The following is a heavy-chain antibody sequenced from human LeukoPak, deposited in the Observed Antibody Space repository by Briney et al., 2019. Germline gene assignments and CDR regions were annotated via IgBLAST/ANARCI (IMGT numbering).Heavy chain of an antibody. V-gene: IGHV3-33*06. D-gene: IGHD6-19*01. CDR3: AKVGYSSSPDY. J-gene: IGHJ4*02. CDR1: RFTFSSYG. Sequence: GGSLRLSCAASRFTFSSYGMHWVRQAPGKGLEWVAVIWYDGSNKYYADSVKGRFTISRDNSKNTLYLQMNSLRAEDTAVYYCAKVGYSSSPDYWGQGTLVTVSS. CDR2: IWYDGSNK.